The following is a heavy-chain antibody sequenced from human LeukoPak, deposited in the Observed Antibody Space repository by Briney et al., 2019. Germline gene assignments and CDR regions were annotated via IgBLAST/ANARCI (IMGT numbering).Heavy chain of an antibody. CDR1: GYTFTSYD. J-gene: IGHJ4*02. D-gene: IGHD6-6*01. Sequence: ASVKVSCKASGYTFTSYDINWVRQATGQGLEWMGWMNPNSGNTGYAQKFQGRVTITRNTSISTAYMELSSLSSEDTSVYYCARRRRAARPASFDYWGQGTLVTVSS. V-gene: IGHV1-8*03. CDR3: ARRRRAARPASFDY. CDR2: MNPNSGNT.